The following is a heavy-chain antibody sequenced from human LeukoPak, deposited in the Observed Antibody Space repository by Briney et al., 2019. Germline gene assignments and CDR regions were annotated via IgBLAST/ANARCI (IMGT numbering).Heavy chain of an antibody. CDR2: INHSGST. CDR3: ARNWNSEGGWCDP. D-gene: IGHD1-7*01. V-gene: IGHV4-34*01. CDR1: GGSFSGYY. Sequence: PSETLSLTCAVYGGSFSGYYWSWIHQPPGKGLEWIGEINHSGSTNYNPSLKSRVTISVDTSKNQFSLKLSSVTAADTAVYYCARNWNSEGGWCDPWGQGTLVTVSS. J-gene: IGHJ5*02.